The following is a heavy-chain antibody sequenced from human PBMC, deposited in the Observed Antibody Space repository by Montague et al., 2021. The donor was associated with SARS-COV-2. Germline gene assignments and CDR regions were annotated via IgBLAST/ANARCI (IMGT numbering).Heavy chain of an antibody. D-gene: IGHD3-22*01. CDR1: GGAISSSSYY. CDR3: ARDTRITMLVVVNRYGMDV. V-gene: IGHV4-39*07. Sequence: SETLSLTCTVYGGAISSSSYYWGWLRQPPGQGLEWIGSIYYSGSTYYNPSLKSRVTISVDTSKNQFSLKLSSVTAADTAVYYCARDTRITMLVVVNRYGMDVWGQGTTVTVSS. J-gene: IGHJ6*02. CDR2: IYYSGST.